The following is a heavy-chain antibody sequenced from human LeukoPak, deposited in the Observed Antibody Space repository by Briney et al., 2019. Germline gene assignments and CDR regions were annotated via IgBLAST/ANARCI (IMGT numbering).Heavy chain of an antibody. CDR3: ARHEGATDY. Sequence: PSETLSLTRTVSGGSISSYYWSWIRQPPGKGLEWIGYIYYSGSTNYNPSLKSRVTISVDTSKNQFSLKLSSVTAADTAVYYCARHEGATDYWGQGTLVTVSS. V-gene: IGHV4-59*08. CDR2: IYYSGST. D-gene: IGHD1-26*01. J-gene: IGHJ4*02. CDR1: GGSISSYY.